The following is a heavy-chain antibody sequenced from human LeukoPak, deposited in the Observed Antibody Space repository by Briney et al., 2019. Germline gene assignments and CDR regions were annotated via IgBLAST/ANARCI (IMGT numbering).Heavy chain of an antibody. V-gene: IGHV3-11*03. CDR1: GFTFNDYY. CDR3: AKRGRTGGKIQH. D-gene: IGHD3-16*01. Sequence: AGGSLRLSCAASGFTFNDYYMSWIRQAPGKGLEWLSYINIGGTNTHYADSVKGRFTISRDNSKNTLYLQMNSLRAEDTAVYYCAKRGRTGGKIQHWGQGTLVTVSS. CDR2: INIGGTNT. J-gene: IGHJ1*01.